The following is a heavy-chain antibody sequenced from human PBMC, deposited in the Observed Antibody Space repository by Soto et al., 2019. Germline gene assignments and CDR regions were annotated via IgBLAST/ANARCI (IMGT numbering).Heavy chain of an antibody. CDR3: ALFLSGTAAKVDWFDP. CDR1: GYTFTGYD. D-gene: IGHD6-25*01. V-gene: IGHV1-2*04. Sequence: ASVKVSCKASGYTFTGYDMHWVRQAPGQGLEWMGWINPNSGGTNYAQKFQGWVTMTRDASISTAYMELRSLRSDDTAVYYCALFLSGTAAKVDWFDPWGQGTLVTVS. J-gene: IGHJ5*02. CDR2: INPNSGGT.